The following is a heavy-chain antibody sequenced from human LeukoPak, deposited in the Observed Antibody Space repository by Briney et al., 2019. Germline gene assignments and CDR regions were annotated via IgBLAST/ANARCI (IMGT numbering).Heavy chain of an antibody. J-gene: IGHJ5*02. V-gene: IGHV1-18*01. CDR1: GYTFTSYG. CDR3: ARDEVVVVAATKVSWFDP. CDR2: ISAYNGNT. Sequence: GASVKVSCKASGYTFTSYGISWVRQAPGQGLEWMGWISAYNGNTNYAQKLQGRVTMTTDTSTSTAYMELRSLRSDDTAVYYCARDEVVVVAATKVSWFDPWGQGTLVTVSS. D-gene: IGHD2-15*01.